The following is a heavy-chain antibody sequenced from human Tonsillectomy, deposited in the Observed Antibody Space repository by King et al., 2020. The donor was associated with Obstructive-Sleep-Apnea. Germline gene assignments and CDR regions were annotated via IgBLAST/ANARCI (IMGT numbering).Heavy chain of an antibody. J-gene: IGHJ5*02. CDR2: IYYSGST. Sequence: LQLQESGPGLVKPSETLSLTCTVSGVSISSSSYYWGWIRQPPGKGLEWIGSIYYSGSTYYNPSLKSRVTISVDTSKNQFSLKLSSVTAADTAVYYCARSHYYGSGSYFISWFDPWGQGTLVTVSS. CDR3: ARSHYYGSGSYFISWFDP. D-gene: IGHD3-10*01. V-gene: IGHV4-39*07. CDR1: GVSISSSSYY.